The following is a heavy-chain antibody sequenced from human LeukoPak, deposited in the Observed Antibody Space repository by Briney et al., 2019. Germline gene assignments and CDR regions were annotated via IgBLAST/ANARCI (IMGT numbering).Heavy chain of an antibody. D-gene: IGHD1-26*01. J-gene: IGHJ4*02. V-gene: IGHV3-74*01. CDR3: VRDGVGAPPFDY. Sequence: PGGSLRLSCAASGFTFSNHWMHWVRQTPGKGLVWVLRIKGDGSSISHADSVKGRFTISRDNAKNTLDLQMNNLRVEDTAVYYCVRDGVGAPPFDYWGEGVLVTVSS. CDR2: IKGDGSSI. CDR1: GFTFSNHW.